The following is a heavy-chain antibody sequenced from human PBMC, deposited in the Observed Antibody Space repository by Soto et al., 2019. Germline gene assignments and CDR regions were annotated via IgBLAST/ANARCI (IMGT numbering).Heavy chain of an antibody. D-gene: IGHD2-15*01. CDR3: GRVRRSDPDDY. J-gene: IGHJ4*02. V-gene: IGHV3-7*01. CDR2: IKQDGSEK. CDR1: GFSFSSYW. Sequence: EVQLVESGGGLVQPGGSLRLSCAASGFSFSSYWVSWVRQAPGKGLEWVANIKQDGSEKQYVDFVKGRFTISRDNAKNSLYLQMNSLRDEDTAVYYCGRVRRSDPDDYWGQGTLVTVSS.